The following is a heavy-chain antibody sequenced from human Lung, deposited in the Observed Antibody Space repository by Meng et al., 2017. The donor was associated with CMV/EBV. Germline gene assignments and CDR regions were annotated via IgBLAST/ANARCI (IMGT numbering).Heavy chain of an antibody. Sequence: QVELQEAGPGMVKPSGTLHLTCAVSGGSISSSNWWSWVRQPPGKGLEWIGEIYHSGSTNYNPSLKSRVTISVDKSKNQFSLKLSSVTAADTAVYYCASFPPPGKQWLVTDYWGQGTLVTVSS. CDR1: GGSISSSNW. V-gene: IGHV4-4*02. CDR3: ASFPPPGKQWLVTDY. D-gene: IGHD6-19*01. CDR2: IYHSGST. J-gene: IGHJ4*02.